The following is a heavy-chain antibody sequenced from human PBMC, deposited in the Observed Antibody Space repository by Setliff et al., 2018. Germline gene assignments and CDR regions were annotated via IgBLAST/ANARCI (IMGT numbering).Heavy chain of an antibody. CDR1: GYSISSGYY. Sequence: SETLSLTCAVSGYSISSGYYWGWIRQPPGKGLEWIGSIYHSGSTYYNPSLKSRVTISVDTSKNQFSLKLSSVTAADTAVYYCVRRLSGLRGFGYWGQGTLVTVSS. V-gene: IGHV4-38-2*01. CDR3: VRRLSGLRGFGY. CDR2: IYHSGST. D-gene: IGHD5-12*01. J-gene: IGHJ4*02.